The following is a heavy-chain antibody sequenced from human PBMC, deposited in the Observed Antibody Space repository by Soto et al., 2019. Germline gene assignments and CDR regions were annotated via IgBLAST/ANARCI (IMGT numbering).Heavy chain of an antibody. CDR1: GITLRSSA. D-gene: IGHD6-25*01. CDR3: AAGHVAPGFYYDGMDV. CDR2: IVVGSGNT. J-gene: IGHJ6*02. Sequence: QMQLVQSWPEVKQPGTAVKVSCKSSGITLRSSAVPGVLLAGGQRLEWIGWIVVGSGNTNYAQKFQERVTITTDMSTRTGYMELSSLRSEDTAVYYCAAGHVAPGFYYDGMDVWGQGPTVTVSS. V-gene: IGHV1-58*01.